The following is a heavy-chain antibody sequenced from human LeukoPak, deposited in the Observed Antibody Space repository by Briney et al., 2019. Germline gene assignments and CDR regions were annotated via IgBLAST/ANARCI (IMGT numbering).Heavy chain of an antibody. Sequence: SETLSLTCAVYGGSLSGYYWSWIRQPPGKGLEWIGEINHSGSTNYNPSLKSRVTISVDTSKNQFSLKLSSVTAADTAVYYCARAGSVTTFSLFDYWGQGTLVTVSS. CDR1: GGSLSGYY. CDR2: INHSGST. CDR3: ARAGSVTTFSLFDY. D-gene: IGHD2/OR15-2a*01. V-gene: IGHV4-34*01. J-gene: IGHJ4*02.